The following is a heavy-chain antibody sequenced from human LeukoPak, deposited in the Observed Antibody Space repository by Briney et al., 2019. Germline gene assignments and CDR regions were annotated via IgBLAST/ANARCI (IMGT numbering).Heavy chain of an antibody. V-gene: IGHV1-18*01. CDR2: ISAYNGNT. CDR3: ARGAITMIVRDAFDI. J-gene: IGHJ3*02. D-gene: IGHD3-22*01. Sequence: ASVKVSCKASGHTFTSYGISWVRQAPGQGLEWMGRISAYNGNTNYAQKLQGRVTMTTDTSTSTAYMELRSLRSDDTAVYYCARGAITMIVRDAFDIWGQGTMVTVSS. CDR1: GHTFTSYG.